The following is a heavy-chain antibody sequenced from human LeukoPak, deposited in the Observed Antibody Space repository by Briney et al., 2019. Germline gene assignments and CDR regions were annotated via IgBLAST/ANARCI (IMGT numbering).Heavy chain of an antibody. CDR1: GGSISSSSY. V-gene: IGHV4-39*01. Sequence: PSETLSLTCTVSGGSISSSSYWGWIRQPPGKGLEWIGSIHYSGSNYYNPSLKSRVTISVDTSKNQFSLKLSSVTAADTAVYYCARHLPGSRGGNSYYFDYWGQGTLVTVSS. CDR2: IHYSGSN. J-gene: IGHJ4*02. D-gene: IGHD4-23*01. CDR3: ARHLPGSRGGNSYYFDY.